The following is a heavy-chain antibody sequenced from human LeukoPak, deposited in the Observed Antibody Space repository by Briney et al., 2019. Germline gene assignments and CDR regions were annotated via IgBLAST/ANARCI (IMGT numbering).Heavy chain of an antibody. CDR2: IWYDGSNK. Sequence: GGSLRLSCAASGFTFSSYGMHWVRQAPGKGLEWVAVIWYDGSNKYYADSVKGRFTISRDNSKNTLYLQMNSLRAKDTAVYYCARDRHYYYYGMDVWGQGTTVIVSS. J-gene: IGHJ6*02. CDR1: GFTFSSYG. CDR3: ARDRHYYYYGMDV. V-gene: IGHV3-33*01.